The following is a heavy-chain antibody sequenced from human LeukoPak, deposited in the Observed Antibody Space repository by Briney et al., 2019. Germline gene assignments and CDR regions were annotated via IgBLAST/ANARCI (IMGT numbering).Heavy chain of an antibody. CDR1: GYSVSSNNAA. V-gene: IGHV6-1*01. CDR2: TYYRSKWYN. D-gene: IGHD3-16*01. J-gene: IGHJ4*02. CDR3: AREGSGGAMPTGFDY. Sequence: SQTLSLTCAISGYSVSSNNAAWNWIRQSPLRGLEWLGRTYYRSKWYNDYAVSVESRVTINPDTSKNQFSLQLNSVTPEDTAVYYCAREGSGGAMPTGFDYWGQGTLVTVSS.